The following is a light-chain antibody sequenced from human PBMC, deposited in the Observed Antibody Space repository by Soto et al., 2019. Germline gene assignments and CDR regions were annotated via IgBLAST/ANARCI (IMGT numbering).Light chain of an antibody. V-gene: IGLV2-8*01. J-gene: IGLJ2*01. Sequence: QSALTQPPSASGSPGQSVTISCTGTSSDVGGSKHVSWYQQYPGKAPKLMIYDVNPRPSGVPDRFSGSKSGNTASLTVSGLQAEDEAEYYCSSYAGSNTYVFGGGTKLTVL. CDR1: SSDVGGSKH. CDR2: DVN. CDR3: SSYAGSNTYV.